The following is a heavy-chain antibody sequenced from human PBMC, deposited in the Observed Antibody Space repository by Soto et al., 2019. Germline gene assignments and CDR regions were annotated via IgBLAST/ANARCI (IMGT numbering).Heavy chain of an antibody. J-gene: IGHJ6*02. Sequence: ASVKVSCKASGYTFTIYGINWVRQAPGQKIEWMGWISPDNGNTNYAQKLQGSVTMTTDTSTSTAYMELRSLRSDDMAVYYCARALGYSGYAGMDVWGQGTTVTVSS. V-gene: IGHV1-18*03. D-gene: IGHD5-12*01. CDR2: ISPDNGNT. CDR1: GYTFTIYG. CDR3: ARALGYSGYAGMDV.